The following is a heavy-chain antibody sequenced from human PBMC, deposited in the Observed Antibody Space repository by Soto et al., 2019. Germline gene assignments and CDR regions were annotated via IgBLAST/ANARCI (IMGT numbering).Heavy chain of an antibody. V-gene: IGHV1-69*08. CDR1: GGTFSSYT. CDR3: VRDCEITTHTWGFGDS. D-gene: IGHD1-1*01. J-gene: IGHJ4*02. Sequence: QVQLVQSGAEVKKPGSSVKVSCKASGGTFSSYTITWVRQAPGQGLECLVTLIPIFGVTNYAQKFQDIVTITADRSTTTAYMELSRLRSEDTAVYYCVRDCEITTHTWGFGDSWGQGTLVTVSS. CDR2: LIPIFGVT.